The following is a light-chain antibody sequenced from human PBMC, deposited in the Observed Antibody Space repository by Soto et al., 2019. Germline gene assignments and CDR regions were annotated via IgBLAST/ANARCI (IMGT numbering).Light chain of an antibody. J-gene: IGKJ3*01. CDR3: QQYNSYPFT. CDR2: KAS. CDR1: QSISSW. V-gene: IGKV1-5*03. Sequence: DIQMTQSPSTLSASVGDRVTSTCRASQSISSWLAWYQQKPGEAPKLLIYKASSLESGVPSRFSGSGSGTEFTLTISSLQPDDFATYYCQQYNSYPFTFGPGTKVDIK.